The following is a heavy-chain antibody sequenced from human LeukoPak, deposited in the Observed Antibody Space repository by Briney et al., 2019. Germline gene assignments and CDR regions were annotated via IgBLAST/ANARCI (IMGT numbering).Heavy chain of an antibody. CDR1: GFTFSSYA. CDR2: ISSSGSTI. CDR3: ARRNYDFWSATYYFDY. D-gene: IGHD3-3*01. J-gene: IGHJ4*02. Sequence: PGGSLRLSCAASGFTFSSYAMSWVRQAPGKGLEWVSYISSSGSTIYYADSVKGRFTISRDNAKNSLYLQMNSLRAEDTAVYYCARRNYDFWSATYYFDYWGQGTLVTVSS. V-gene: IGHV3-48*04.